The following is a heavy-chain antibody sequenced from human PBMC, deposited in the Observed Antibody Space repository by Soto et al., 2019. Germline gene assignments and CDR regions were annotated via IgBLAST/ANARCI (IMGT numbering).Heavy chain of an antibody. CDR3: ARDRPTSSIRARDYYYAMDF. V-gene: IGHV1-18*04. D-gene: IGHD6-6*01. Sequence: ASVKVSCKASGYTFAGYYMHWVRQAPGQGLEWLGWISPYNGNTNYAQKFQGRVTMTKDTSTTTAYMELRSLTSDDTAVYYCARDRPTSSIRARDYYYAMDFWGQGTTVTVSS. CDR1: GYTFAGYY. CDR2: ISPYNGNT. J-gene: IGHJ6*02.